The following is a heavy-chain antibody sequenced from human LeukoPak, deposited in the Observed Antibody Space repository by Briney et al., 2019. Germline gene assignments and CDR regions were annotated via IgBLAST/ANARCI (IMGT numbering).Heavy chain of an antibody. CDR1: GYTFTSYA. CDR3: ARDGRRIAVADY. V-gene: IGHV1-3*01. CDR2: INAGNGNT. J-gene: IGHJ4*02. Sequence: ASVKVSCKASGYTFTSYAMHWVRHAPGQRLEWMGWINAGNGNTKYSQKFQGRVTITRDTSASTAYMELSSLRSEDTAVYYCARDGRRIAVADYWGQGTLVTVSS. D-gene: IGHD6-19*01.